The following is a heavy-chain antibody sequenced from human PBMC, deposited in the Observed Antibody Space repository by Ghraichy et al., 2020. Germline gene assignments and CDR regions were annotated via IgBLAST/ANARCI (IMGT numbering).Heavy chain of an antibody. CDR1: GFTFSSYW. V-gene: IGHV3-7*01. CDR2: IKQDGSEK. D-gene: IGHD1-26*01. CDR3: AREVEREEWELLRGGHFDY. Sequence: GGSLRLSCAASGFTFSSYWMSWVRQAPGKGLEWVANIKQDGSEKYYVDSVKGRFTISRDNAKNSLYLQMNSLRAEDTAVYYCAREVEREEWELLRGGHFDYWGQGTLVTVSS. J-gene: IGHJ4*02.